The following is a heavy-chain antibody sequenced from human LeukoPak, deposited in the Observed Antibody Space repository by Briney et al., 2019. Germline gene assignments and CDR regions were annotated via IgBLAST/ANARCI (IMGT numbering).Heavy chain of an antibody. J-gene: IGHJ4*02. CDR1: GGSFGGYY. V-gene: IGHV4-34*01. D-gene: IGHD4-17*01. Sequence: SETLSLTCAVYGGSFGGYYWSWIRQPPGKGLEWIGEINHSGSTNYNPSLKSRVTISVDTSKNQFSLKLSSVTAADTAVYYCARAGGHDYGDPGDYWGQGTLVTVSS. CDR3: ARAGGHDYGDPGDY. CDR2: INHSGST.